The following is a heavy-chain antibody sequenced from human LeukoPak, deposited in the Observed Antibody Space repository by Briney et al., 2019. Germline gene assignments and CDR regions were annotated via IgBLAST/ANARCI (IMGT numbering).Heavy chain of an antibody. J-gene: IGHJ6*02. CDR1: GFTFSSYG. D-gene: IGHD6-6*01. CDR3: ARDAGQYSSSSGAMGMDV. Sequence: GGSLRLSCAASGFTFSSYGMHWVRQAPGKGLEWVAVIWYDGSNKYYADSVKGRFTISRDNSKNTLYLQMNSLRAEDTAVYYCARDAGQYSSSSGAMGMDVWGQGTTVTVSS. V-gene: IGHV3-33*01. CDR2: IWYDGSNK.